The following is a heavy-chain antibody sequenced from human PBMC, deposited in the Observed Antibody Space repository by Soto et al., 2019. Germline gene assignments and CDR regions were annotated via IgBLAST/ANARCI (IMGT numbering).Heavy chain of an antibody. CDR3: AGYSSSSGPLGAFDI. Sequence: PGASVKVSCKASGGTFSSYAISWVRQAPGQGLEWMGGIIPIFGTANYAQKFQGRVTITADESTSTAYMELSSLRSEDTAVYYCAGYSSSSGPLGAFDIWGQGTMVTVSS. V-gene: IGHV1-69*13. CDR1: GGTFSSYA. CDR2: IIPIFGTA. J-gene: IGHJ3*02. D-gene: IGHD6-6*01.